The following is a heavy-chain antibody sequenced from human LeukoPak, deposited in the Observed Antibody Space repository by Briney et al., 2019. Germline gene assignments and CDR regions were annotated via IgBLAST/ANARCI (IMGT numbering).Heavy chain of an antibody. V-gene: IGHV3-33*06. D-gene: IGHD2-8*01. CDR3: AKDRHDCTSGACYAHLDY. Sequence: PGGSLRLSCAASGFSFSSYGMHWVRQAPGRGLEWVAVIWYDGSNEHYTDSVKGRFTIYRDNSKNTVYLQMNNLRAEDTAVYYCAKDRHDCTSGACYAHLDYWGQGTLVTVSS. CDR1: GFSFSSYG. CDR2: IWYDGSNE. J-gene: IGHJ4*02.